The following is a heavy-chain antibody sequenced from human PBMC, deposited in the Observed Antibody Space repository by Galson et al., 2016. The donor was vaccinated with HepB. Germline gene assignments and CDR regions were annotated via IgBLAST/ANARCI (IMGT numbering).Heavy chain of an antibody. Sequence: SLRLSCAASGFTFSSYSMNWVRQAPGKGLEWLSYISSGSGTIYYADSVKGRFIISRDKAKDSLYLQMTSLRDEDTAVYYCLRRGHCGADCSWDYWGQGTLVTVSS. V-gene: IGHV3-48*02. CDR1: GFTFSSYS. D-gene: IGHD2-21*02. CDR2: ISSGSGTI. J-gene: IGHJ4*02. CDR3: LRRGHCGADCSWDY.